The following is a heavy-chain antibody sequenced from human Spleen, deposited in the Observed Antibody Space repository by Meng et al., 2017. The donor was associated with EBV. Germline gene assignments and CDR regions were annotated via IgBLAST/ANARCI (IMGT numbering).Heavy chain of an antibody. CDR3: ATTYGDDSHYFDY. Sequence: QAQLQEPGPGLAKPSGTLSLTCGVAGGSISSSKWWSWVRQPPGKGLEWIGEIHHSGSTNFNPSLKSRVTISVDKSKNQFSLKLSSVTAADTAVYYCATTYGDDSHYFDYWGQGTLVTVSS. J-gene: IGHJ4*02. CDR2: IHHSGST. D-gene: IGHD4-17*01. V-gene: IGHV4-4*02. CDR1: GGSISSSKW.